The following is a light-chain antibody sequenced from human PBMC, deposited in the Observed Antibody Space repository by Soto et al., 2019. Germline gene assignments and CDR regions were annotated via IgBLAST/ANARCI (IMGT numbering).Light chain of an antibody. CDR2: GAS. Sequence: EIVLTQSPGTLSLSPGDRATLSCRASQSVTSSYVAWYQQKPGQDPKLLIYGASSRATGIPDRCSGSGSGTDCTLTISRLEPEDVAVYYCQQHGSTPVTFGQGTKVDIK. V-gene: IGKV3-20*01. CDR3: QQHGSTPVT. J-gene: IGKJ1*01. CDR1: QSVTSSY.